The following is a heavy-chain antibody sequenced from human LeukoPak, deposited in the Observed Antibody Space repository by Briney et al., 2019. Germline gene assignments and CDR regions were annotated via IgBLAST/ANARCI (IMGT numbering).Heavy chain of an antibody. CDR1: GFTFSSYA. D-gene: IGHD2-15*01. CDR2: ISYDGSNK. V-gene: IGHV3-30*04. CDR3: ARDMRGGSFYYYYGVDV. Sequence: GGSLRLSCAASGFTFSSYAMHWVRQAPGKGLEWVAVISYDGSNKYYADSVKGRFTISRDNSKNTLYLQMNSLRAEDTAVYYCARDMRGGSFYYYYGVDVWGQGTTVTVSS. J-gene: IGHJ6*02.